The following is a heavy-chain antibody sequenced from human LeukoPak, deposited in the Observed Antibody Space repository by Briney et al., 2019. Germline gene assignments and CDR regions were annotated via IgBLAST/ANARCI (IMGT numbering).Heavy chain of an antibody. CDR3: ARGISTWYYFDY. Sequence: GGSLRLSCAASGFTFSDYYMSWLRQAPGKGLEGVSYISSSGSTIYYADSVKGRFTISRDNAKNSLYLQMDSLRAEDTAVYYCARGISTWYYFDYWGQGTLVTVSS. CDR1: GFTFSDYY. D-gene: IGHD6-13*01. CDR2: ISSSGSTI. V-gene: IGHV3-11*04. J-gene: IGHJ4*02.